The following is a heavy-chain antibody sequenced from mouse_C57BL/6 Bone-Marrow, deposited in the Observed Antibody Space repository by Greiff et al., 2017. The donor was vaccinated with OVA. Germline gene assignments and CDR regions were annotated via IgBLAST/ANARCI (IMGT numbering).Heavy chain of an antibody. J-gene: IGHJ1*03. V-gene: IGHV5-6*01. Sequence: EVQGVESGGDLVKPGGSLKLSCAASGFTFSSYGLSWVRQTPDKRLLWVATISSGGSYTYYPDSVKGRFTISRDNARNTLYLQMSSLKAEDTAMYYCARRPYWYFDVWGTGTTVTVSS. CDR2: ISSGGSYT. CDR1: GFTFSSYG. CDR3: ARRPYWYFDV.